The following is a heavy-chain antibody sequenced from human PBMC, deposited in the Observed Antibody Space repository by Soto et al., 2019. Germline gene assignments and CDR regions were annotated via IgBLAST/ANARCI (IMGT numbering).Heavy chain of an antibody. Sequence: ASVKVSCKASGYTFTSYGISWVRQAPGQGLEWMGWISAYNGNTNYAQKLQGRVTMTTDTSTSTAYMELRSLRSDDTAVYYCARGAARRYCYYGMDVWGQGTTVTVSS. D-gene: IGHD6-6*01. CDR1: GYTFTSYG. V-gene: IGHV1-18*04. CDR3: ARGAARRYCYYGMDV. CDR2: ISAYNGNT. J-gene: IGHJ6*02.